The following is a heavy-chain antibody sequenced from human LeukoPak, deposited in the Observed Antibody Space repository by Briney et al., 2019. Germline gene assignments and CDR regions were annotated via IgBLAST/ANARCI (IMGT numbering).Heavy chain of an antibody. CDR1: GFTFSSYE. V-gene: IGHV3-48*03. J-gene: IGHJ6*02. Sequence: PGGSLRLSCAASGFTFSSYEMNWARQAPGKGLEWVSYISSSGSTIYYADSVKGRFTISRDNAKNSLYLQMNSLRAEDTAVYYCAREGYYGPDYYYYYGMDVWGQGTTVTVSS. CDR3: AREGYYGPDYYYYYGMDV. CDR2: ISSSGSTI. D-gene: IGHD3-10*01.